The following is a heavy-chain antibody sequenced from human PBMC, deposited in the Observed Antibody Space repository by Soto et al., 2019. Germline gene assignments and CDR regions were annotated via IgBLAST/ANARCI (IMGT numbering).Heavy chain of an antibody. D-gene: IGHD2-8*01. V-gene: IGHV1-18*01. Sequence: QGQLVQSGPEVKKPGASVKVSCKTSGYTFSRYGISWVRQVPGQGLEWMGWISGYNGDTNYAQKVQGRVTMTIDTSTYTAYMELRSLTSDDTAIYYCAKNGQPPYYYYGMDVWGQGTTVTVSS. CDR1: GYTFSRYG. CDR2: ISGYNGDT. J-gene: IGHJ6*02. CDR3: AKNGQPPYYYYGMDV.